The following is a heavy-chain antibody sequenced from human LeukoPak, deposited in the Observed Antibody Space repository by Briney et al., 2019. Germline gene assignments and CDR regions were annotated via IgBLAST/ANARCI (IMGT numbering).Heavy chain of an antibody. CDR1: GYTFTSYG. D-gene: IGHD3-3*01. J-gene: IGHJ5*02. CDR3: ARSKTPRSSTIFGVVIKGGVFDP. V-gene: IGHV1-18*01. Sequence: ASVKVSCKASGYTFTSYGISWVRQAPGQGLEWMGWISAYNGNTNYAQKLQGRVTMTTDTSTSTAYMELRSLRSDDTAVYYCARSKTPRSSTIFGVVIKGGVFDPWGQGTLVTVSS. CDR2: ISAYNGNT.